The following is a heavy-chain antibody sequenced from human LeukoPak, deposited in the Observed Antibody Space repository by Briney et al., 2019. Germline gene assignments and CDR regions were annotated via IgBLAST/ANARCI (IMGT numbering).Heavy chain of an antibody. CDR2: MNPNSGNT. Sequence: GASVKVSCKASGYTFTSYDINWVRQATGQGFEWMGWMNPNSGNTGYAQKFQGRVTMTRNTSISTAYMELSSLRSEDTAVYYCARVRFSDLWSGYLFLNYGMDVWGQGTTVTVSS. V-gene: IGHV1-8*01. J-gene: IGHJ6*02. CDR3: ARVRFSDLWSGYLFLNYGMDV. D-gene: IGHD3-3*01. CDR1: GYTFTSYD.